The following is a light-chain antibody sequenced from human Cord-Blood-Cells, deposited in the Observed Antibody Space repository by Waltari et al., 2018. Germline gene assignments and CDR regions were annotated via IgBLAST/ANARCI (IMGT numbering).Light chain of an antibody. J-gene: IGLJ2*01. CDR3: QSYDSSLSGSV. CDR2: GTS. CDR1: SSNTGAGYD. V-gene: IGLV1-40*01. Sequence: QSVLTQPPSVSGAPGQRVTISCTGSSSNTGAGYDVHWYQQLPGTAPKLLIYGTSNRPSGVPDRFSGSKSGTSASLAIIGLQAEDEADYYCQSYDSSLSGSVFGGGTKLTVL.